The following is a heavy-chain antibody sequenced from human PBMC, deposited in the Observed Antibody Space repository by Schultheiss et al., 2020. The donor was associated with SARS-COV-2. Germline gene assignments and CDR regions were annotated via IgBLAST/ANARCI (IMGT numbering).Heavy chain of an antibody. CDR2: INHSGST. D-gene: IGHD3-3*01. CDR3: ARGWSGYYYPSYFDY. J-gene: IGHJ4*02. CDR1: GASVRSYY. Sequence: SETLSLTCTVSGASVRSYYWSWIRQPPGKGLEWIGEINHSGSTNYNPSLKSRVTISVDTSKNQFSLELSSVTAADTAVYYCARGWSGYYYPSYFDYWGQGTLVTVSS. V-gene: IGHV4-34*01.